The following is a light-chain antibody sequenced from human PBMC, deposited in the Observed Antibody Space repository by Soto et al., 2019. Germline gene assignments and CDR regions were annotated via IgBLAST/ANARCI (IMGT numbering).Light chain of an antibody. J-gene: IGKJ2*01. CDR3: QQYGRSPPHA. CDR2: GAS. Sequence: EIVMTQSPASLSVSPGDGATLSCRASQSVASNVAWYQQRPGQGPRLLIHGASTRAVGVPARFSGSGSGTDFTLTISRLEPEDFAVYYCQQYGRSPPHAFGQGTKLEIK. V-gene: IGKV3-20*01. CDR1: QSVASN.